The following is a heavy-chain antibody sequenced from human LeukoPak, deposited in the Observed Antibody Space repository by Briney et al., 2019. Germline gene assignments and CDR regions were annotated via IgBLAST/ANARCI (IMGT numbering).Heavy chain of an antibody. D-gene: IGHD5-12*01. Sequence: GRSMRLSCAASGFTFSSYGMHWVRQAPGKGLEWVAVISYDGSNKYYADSVKGRFTISRDNSKNTLYLQMNSLRAEDTAVYYCAKDYAYSGYDGEGAFDIWGQGTMVTVSS. CDR2: ISYDGSNK. V-gene: IGHV3-30*18. CDR1: GFTFSSYG. J-gene: IGHJ3*02. CDR3: AKDYAYSGYDGEGAFDI.